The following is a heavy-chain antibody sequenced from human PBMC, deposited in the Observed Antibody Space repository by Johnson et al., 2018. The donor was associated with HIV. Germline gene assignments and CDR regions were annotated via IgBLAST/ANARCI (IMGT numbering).Heavy chain of an antibody. V-gene: IGHV3-30*18. CDR3: AKDAKAGPIRREGYNGASAFDI. Sequence: VQLVESGGGVVQPGRSLRLSCVASGFTFRSYGMHWVRQAPDKGLEWVAFVSYDGTNEFYADSVKGRFTISRDNSKNTLYLQMNSLRAEDTAVYYCAKDAKAGPIRREGYNGASAFDIWGQGTMVTVSS. CDR2: VSYDGTNE. D-gene: IGHD5-24*01. CDR1: GFTFRSYG. J-gene: IGHJ3*02.